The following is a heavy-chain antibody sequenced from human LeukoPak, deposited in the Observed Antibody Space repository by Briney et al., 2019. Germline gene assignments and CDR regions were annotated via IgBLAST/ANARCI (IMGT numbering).Heavy chain of an antibody. Sequence: GGSLRLSCVASGFTFSSYSMNWVRQAPGKGLEWVAFIRYDGSNKYYADSVKGRFTISRDNSKNTLYLQMNSLRAEDTAVYYCAKEKKYYYDTTGYPGYDYWGQGTLVTVSS. CDR2: IRYDGSNK. D-gene: IGHD3-22*01. CDR3: AKEKKYYYDTTGYPGYDY. V-gene: IGHV3-30*02. J-gene: IGHJ4*02. CDR1: GFTFSSYS.